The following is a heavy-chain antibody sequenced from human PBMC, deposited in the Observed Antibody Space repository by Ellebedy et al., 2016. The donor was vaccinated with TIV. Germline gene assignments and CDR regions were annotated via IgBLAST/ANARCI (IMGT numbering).Heavy chain of an antibody. CDR3: VVTGWRGGTIVPFTY. D-gene: IGHD2-21*02. CDR2: PTASGDST. V-gene: IGHV3-23*01. CDR1: GLTFSSHG. Sequence: PGGSLRLSCAVSGLTFSSHGMSWVRQAPGKGLEWVSDPTASGDSTYYADSVTGRFTISRDNSKNTLYLQMNSLRVEDTAVYYGVVTGWRGGTIVPFTYWGQGSLVTVSS. J-gene: IGHJ4*02.